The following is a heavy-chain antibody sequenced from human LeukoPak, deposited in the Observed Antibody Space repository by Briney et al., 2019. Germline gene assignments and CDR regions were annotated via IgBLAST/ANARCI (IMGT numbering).Heavy chain of an antibody. J-gene: IGHJ3*02. CDR3: ASDSSGYYYDSAFDI. CDR1: GYTFTSYG. CDR2: ISAYNGNT. Sequence: ASVKVSCKASGYTFTSYGISWVRQAPGQGLEWMGWISAYNGNTNYAQKLQGRVTMTTDTSTSTAYMKLRSLRSDDTAVYYCASDSSGYYYDSAFDIWGQGTMVTVSS. V-gene: IGHV1-18*01. D-gene: IGHD3-22*01.